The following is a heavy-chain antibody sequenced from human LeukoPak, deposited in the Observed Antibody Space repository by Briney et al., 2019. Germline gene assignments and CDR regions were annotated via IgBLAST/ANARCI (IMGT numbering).Heavy chain of an antibody. CDR3: ASRDYYDSSGYNDAFDI. D-gene: IGHD3-22*01. Sequence: GGSLGLSCAASGFTFSSYELNWVRQAPGKGLEWVSVIYSGGSTYYADSVKGRFTTSRDNSKNTLYLQMNSLRAEDTAVYYCASRDYYDSSGYNDAFDIWGQGTMVTVSS. CDR2: IYSGGST. J-gene: IGHJ3*02. CDR1: GFTFSSYE. V-gene: IGHV3-53*01.